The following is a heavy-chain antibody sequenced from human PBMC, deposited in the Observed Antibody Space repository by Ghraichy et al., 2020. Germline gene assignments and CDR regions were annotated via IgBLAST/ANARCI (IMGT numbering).Heavy chain of an antibody. J-gene: IGHJ4*02. V-gene: IGHV1-24*01. CDR2: FDPEDGET. CDR1: GYTLTELS. D-gene: IGHD3-22*01. Sequence: ASVKVSCKVSGYTLTELSMHWVRQAPGKGLEWMGGFDPEDGETIYAQKFQGRVTMTEDTSTDTAYMELSSLRSEDTAVYYCATGLAKWLEPPYWGQGTLVTVSS. CDR3: ATGLAKWLEPPY.